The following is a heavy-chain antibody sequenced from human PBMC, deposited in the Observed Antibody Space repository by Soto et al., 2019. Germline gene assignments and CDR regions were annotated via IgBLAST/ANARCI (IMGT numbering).Heavy chain of an antibody. CDR3: AKDREYCSSTSCYEGPIDY. CDR1: GFTFSSYG. V-gene: IGHV3-30*18. CDR2: ISYDGSNK. Sequence: GGSLRLSCAASGFTFSSYGMHWVRQAPGKGLEWVAVISYDGSNKYYADSVKGRFTTSRDNSKNTLYLQMNSLRAEDTAVYYCAKDREYCSSTSCYEGPIDYWGQGTLVTVSS. J-gene: IGHJ4*02. D-gene: IGHD2-2*01.